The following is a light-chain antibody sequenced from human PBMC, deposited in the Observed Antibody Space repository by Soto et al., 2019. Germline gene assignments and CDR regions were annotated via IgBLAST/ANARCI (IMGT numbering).Light chain of an antibody. Sequence: QSALTQPASVSGSPGQSFTISCTGTSSDVGGYNYVSWYQQHPGKAPKLMIYDVSNRPSGVSNRFSGSKSGNTASLTISGLQAEDEADYYCSSYTSSSTGWVFGGGTKLTVL. CDR2: DVS. J-gene: IGLJ3*02. CDR1: SSDVGGYNY. V-gene: IGLV2-14*01. CDR3: SSYTSSSTGWV.